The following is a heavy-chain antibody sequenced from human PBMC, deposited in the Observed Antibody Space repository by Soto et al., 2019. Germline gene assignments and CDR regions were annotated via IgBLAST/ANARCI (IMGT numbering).Heavy chain of an antibody. D-gene: IGHD2-2*01. J-gene: IGHJ4*02. CDR1: GYTFSTYI. CDR3: ARDGYCTTTGCRYFYNY. V-gene: IGHV1-3*01. Sequence: ASVKVSCKASGYTFSTYILHWVRQAPGQRPEWMGWINAGNGDTKYSQEFRGRATIIRDTSASTVYMELSSLRSEDTAVYYCARDGYCTTTGCRYFYNYWGQGTLVTVS. CDR2: INAGNGDT.